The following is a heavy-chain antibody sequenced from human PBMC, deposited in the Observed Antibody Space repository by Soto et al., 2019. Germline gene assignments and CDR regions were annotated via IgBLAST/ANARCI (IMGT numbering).Heavy chain of an antibody. D-gene: IGHD2-8*01. CDR3: ATRPPVLYCTNGVCYTGLDDAFDI. CDR1: GYSFTSHW. J-gene: IGHJ3*02. CDR2: IDPSDSYT. V-gene: IGHV5-10-1*01. Sequence: PGESLKISCKGSGYSFTSHWISWVRQMPGKGLEWMGRIDPSDSYTNYSPSFQGHVTISADKSISTAYLQWSSLKASDTAMYYCATRPPVLYCTNGVCYTGLDDAFDIWGQGTMVTVSS.